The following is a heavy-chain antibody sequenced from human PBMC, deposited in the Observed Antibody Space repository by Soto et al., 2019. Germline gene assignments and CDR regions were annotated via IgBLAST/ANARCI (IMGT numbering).Heavy chain of an antibody. D-gene: IGHD2-15*01. CDR2: YHSGGST. Sequence: QVQLQESGSGLVKPSQSLSLTCTVAGVSLNTAYTWWSLIRQSPGKGLEFIGYYHSGGSTYYDAYDRSRVTISVDQSKEEDALISCCAAVVYGALYMFVISPQIESGNDYGLDVWGQGTTVTVSS. CDR1: GVSLNTAYTW. J-gene: IGHJ6*02. V-gene: IGHV4-30-4*01. CDR3: VISPQIESGNDYGLDV.